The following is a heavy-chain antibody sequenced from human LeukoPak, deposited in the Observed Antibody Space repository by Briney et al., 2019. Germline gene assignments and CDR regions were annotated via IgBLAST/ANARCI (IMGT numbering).Heavy chain of an antibody. CDR3: AKAGYSSGWTENEAFDI. Sequence: PGGSLRLSCAASGFTFSSYGMHWVRQAPGKGLEWVAFIRYDGSNKYYADSVKGRFTSSRDNSENTLYLEVNSLRAEDTAIYYCAKAGYSSGWTENEAFDIWGQGTLVTVSS. V-gene: IGHV3-30*02. D-gene: IGHD6-19*01. CDR1: GFTFSSYG. CDR2: IRYDGSNK. J-gene: IGHJ3*02.